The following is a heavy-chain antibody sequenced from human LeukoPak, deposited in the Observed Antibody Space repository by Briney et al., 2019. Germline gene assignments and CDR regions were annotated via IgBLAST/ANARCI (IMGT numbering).Heavy chain of an antibody. CDR1: GYTFTSYA. V-gene: IGHV1-18*01. CDR3: AGGIRSYPLVPFDY. D-gene: IGHD6-6*01. CDR2: ISAYNGNT. J-gene: IGHJ4*02. Sequence: GASVKVSCKASGYTFTSYAMNWVRQAPGQGLEWMGWISAYNGNTNYAQKLQGRVTMTTDTSTSTAYMELRSLRSDDTAVYYCAGGIRSYPLVPFDYWGQGTLVTVSS.